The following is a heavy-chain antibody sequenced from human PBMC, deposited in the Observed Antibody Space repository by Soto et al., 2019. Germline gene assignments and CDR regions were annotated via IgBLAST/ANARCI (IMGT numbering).Heavy chain of an antibody. J-gene: IGHJ4*02. CDR1: GYTLTDYA. D-gene: IGHD6-13*01. V-gene: IGHV1-18*01. CDR2: VNTYNGNP. CDR3: ARDSQYSTSWQRFDS. Sequence: QVQLVQSGVEVKKPGASVKVSCKASGYTLTDYAISWVRQAPGRGLEWMGWVNTYNGNPNYAQIFQGRVTMTTDTSTDTAYMELRSLKSDDSAVYYCARDSQYSTSWQRFDSWGQGTLVTVSS.